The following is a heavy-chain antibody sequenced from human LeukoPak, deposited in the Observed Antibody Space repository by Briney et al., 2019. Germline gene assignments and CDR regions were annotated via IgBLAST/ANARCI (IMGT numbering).Heavy chain of an antibody. CDR2: INPSGGST. D-gene: IGHD2-2*01. Sequence: ASVKVSCKASGYTFTSYYMHWVRQAPGQGPEWMGIINPSGGSTSYAQKFQGRVTMTRDTSTSTVYMELSSLRSEDTAVYYCARDRGYCSSTSCYSLHYYGMDVWGQGTTVTVSS. CDR1: GYTFTSYY. V-gene: IGHV1-46*01. J-gene: IGHJ6*02. CDR3: ARDRGYCSSTSCYSLHYYGMDV.